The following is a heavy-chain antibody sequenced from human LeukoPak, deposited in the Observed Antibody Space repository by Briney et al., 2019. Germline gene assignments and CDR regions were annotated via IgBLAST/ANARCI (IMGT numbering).Heavy chain of an antibody. V-gene: IGHV4-39*01. CDR2: IYYSGST. CDR1: GGSISSSSYY. CDR3: ARATNIDPPDY. Sequence: SETLSLTCTVSGGSISSSSYYWGWIRQPPGKGLEWIGSIYYSGSTYYNPSLKSRVTISVDTSKNQFSLKLSSVTAADTAVYYCARATNIDPPDYWGQGTLVTVSS. J-gene: IGHJ4*02.